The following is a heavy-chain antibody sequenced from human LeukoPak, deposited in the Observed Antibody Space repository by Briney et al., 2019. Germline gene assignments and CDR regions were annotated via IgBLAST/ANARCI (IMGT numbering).Heavy chain of an antibody. D-gene: IGHD1-1*01. V-gene: IGHV3-30*18. CDR2: ISYDGSNK. CDR1: GFTFNNYG. J-gene: IGHJ4*02. CDR3: AKDPELVAYEYYFDY. Sequence: GGSLRLSCAASGFTFNNYGMHWVRQAPGKGLESVAVISYDGSNKYYADSVKGRFTISRDNSKNTLYLQMNSLRAEDTAVYYCAKDPELVAYEYYFDYWGQGTLVTVSS.